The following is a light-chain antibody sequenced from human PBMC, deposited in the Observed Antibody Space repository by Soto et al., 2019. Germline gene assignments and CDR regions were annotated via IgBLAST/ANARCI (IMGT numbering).Light chain of an antibody. Sequence: DIVLTQSPGTLSLSPGERATLSCRASQSVSSSYLAWYQQKPGQAPRLLIYAASSRATGIPARFSGSGSGTDFTLTISSLQSEDFAVYYCQHYNYWPPPTFGQGTKVDIK. CDR1: QSVSSSY. J-gene: IGKJ1*01. V-gene: IGKV3-20*01. CDR3: QHYNYWPPPT. CDR2: AAS.